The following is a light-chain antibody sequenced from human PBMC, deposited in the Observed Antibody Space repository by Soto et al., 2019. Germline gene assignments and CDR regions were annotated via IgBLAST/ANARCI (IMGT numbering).Light chain of an antibody. CDR3: LQDYNYPRT. Sequence: IQMTQSPSSLSASVGDSDTITCRASQNINNYLNWYQQKPGKAPNLLIYSTSNLQSGVPSRFSGSGSGTDFTLTISSLQPEDFATYYCLQDYNYPRTFGQGTKVDIK. CDR2: STS. CDR1: QNINNY. V-gene: IGKV1-6*01. J-gene: IGKJ1*01.